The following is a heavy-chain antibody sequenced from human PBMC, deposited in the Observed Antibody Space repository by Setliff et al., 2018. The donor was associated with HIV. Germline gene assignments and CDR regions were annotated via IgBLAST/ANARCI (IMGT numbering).Heavy chain of an antibody. Sequence: SVKVSCKASGFTFSNSAVQWVRQVRGQGLERIGWIAVGSNNTNYAQQFQRRVAITRDMSTSTAYLELTSLRSEDSAVYYCAAASPKVRGVQSRWAATPDAFDVWGQGTVVTVSS. J-gene: IGHJ3*01. CDR2: IAVGSNNT. V-gene: IGHV1-58*01. CDR3: AAASPKVRGVQSRWAATPDAFDV. D-gene: IGHD3-10*01. CDR1: GFTFSNSA.